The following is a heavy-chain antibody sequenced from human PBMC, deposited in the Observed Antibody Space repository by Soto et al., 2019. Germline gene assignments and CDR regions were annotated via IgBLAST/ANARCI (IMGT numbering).Heavy chain of an antibody. CDR1: GFTFSSYA. D-gene: IGHD4-17*01. CDR3: AKDHDYGDYVLV. Sequence: QLGGSLRLSCAASGFTFSSYAMSWVRQAPGKGLEWVSAISGSGGSTYYADSVKGRFTISRDNSKNTLYLQMNSLRAEDTAVYYCAKDHDYGDYVLVWGQGTLVTVSS. CDR2: ISGSGGST. V-gene: IGHV3-23*01. J-gene: IGHJ4*02.